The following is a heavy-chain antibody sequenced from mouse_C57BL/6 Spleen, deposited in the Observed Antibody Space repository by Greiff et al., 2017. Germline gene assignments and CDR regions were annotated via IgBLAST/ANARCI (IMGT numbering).Heavy chain of an antibody. CDR3: AKNEKIHDYAMDY. J-gene: IGHJ4*01. CDR1: GFSLTSYG. CDR2: IWRGGST. Sequence: QVHVKQSGPGLVQPSQSLSITCTVSGFSLTSYGVHWVRQSPGKGLEWLGVIWRGGSTDYNAAYMSRLSITKDNSKSQVFFKMNSLQADDTAIYYCAKNEKIHDYAMDYWGQGTSVTVSS. V-gene: IGHV2-5*01.